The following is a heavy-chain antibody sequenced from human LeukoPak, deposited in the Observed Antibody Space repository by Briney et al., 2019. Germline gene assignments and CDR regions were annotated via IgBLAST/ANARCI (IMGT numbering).Heavy chain of an antibody. CDR2: IIPILGIA. D-gene: IGHD6-13*01. V-gene: IGHV1-69*04. Sequence: SVKVSCTASGGTFSSYAISWVRQAPGQGLEWMGRIIPILGIANYAQKFQGRVTITADKSTSTAYMELSSLRSEDTAVYYCASSSSWYGPNWFDPWGQGTLVTVSS. J-gene: IGHJ5*02. CDR3: ASSSSWYGPNWFDP. CDR1: GGTFSSYA.